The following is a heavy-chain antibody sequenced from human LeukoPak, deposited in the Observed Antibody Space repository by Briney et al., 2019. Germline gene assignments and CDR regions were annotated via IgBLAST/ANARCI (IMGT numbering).Heavy chain of an antibody. CDR2: ISSSSSYI. J-gene: IGHJ5*02. CDR1: GFTFSSYA. Sequence: GGSLRLSCVASGFTFSSYAMHWVRQAPGKGLEWVSSISSSSSYIYYADSVKGRFTISRDNAKNSLYLQMNSLRAEDTAVYYCARDLRYCSGGSCYLPWFDPWGQGTLVTVSS. V-gene: IGHV3-21*01. CDR3: ARDLRYCSGGSCYLPWFDP. D-gene: IGHD2-15*01.